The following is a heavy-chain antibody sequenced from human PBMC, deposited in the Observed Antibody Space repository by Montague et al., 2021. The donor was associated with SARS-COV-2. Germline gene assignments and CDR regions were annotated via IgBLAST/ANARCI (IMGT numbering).Heavy chain of an antibody. CDR1: GFTFGGDA. J-gene: IGHJ6*02. CDR2: IRDTSYGGAA. CDR3: GRLLVNTAAVIHYYYGVDV. Sequence: SLRLSFAAPGFTFGGDATTWVRQAPGKGLEWLGFIRDTSYGGAAEYAASVRGRFTFSRDNSKSIAYLQMDSLKTEDTAVYYCGRLLVNTAAVIHYYYGVDVWGRGTTVIVSS. V-gene: IGHV3-49*04. D-gene: IGHD5-18*01.